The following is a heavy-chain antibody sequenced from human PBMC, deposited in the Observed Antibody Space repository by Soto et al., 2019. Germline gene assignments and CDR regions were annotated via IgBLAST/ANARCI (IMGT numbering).Heavy chain of an antibody. J-gene: IGHJ1*01. CDR1: GFTFSSYA. D-gene: IGHD2-15*01. CDR3: AKSRSGGNTIYESFQH. CDR2: ISFDGNNK. V-gene: IGHV3-30*18. Sequence: QVQLVESGGGVVQPGRSLRLSCAASGFTFSSYAMHWVRQAPGKGLEWVAVISFDGNNKYYGDSVKGRFTVSRDSSKNTLDLQMNGLRAEDTAVYYCAKSRSGGNTIYESFQHWGQGTLVTVSS.